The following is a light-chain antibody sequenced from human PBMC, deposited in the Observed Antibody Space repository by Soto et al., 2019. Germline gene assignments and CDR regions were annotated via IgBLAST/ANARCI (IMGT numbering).Light chain of an antibody. V-gene: IGLV3-1*01. Sequence: SYELTQPPSVSVSPGQTASITCSGDKLGDKYACWYQQKPGQSPVLVIYQDSKRPSGIPERFSGSNSGNTATLTISGTQAMDEADYYCQAWDRDVVFGGGTKL. CDR2: QDS. CDR3: QAWDRDVV. J-gene: IGLJ2*01. CDR1: KLGDKY.